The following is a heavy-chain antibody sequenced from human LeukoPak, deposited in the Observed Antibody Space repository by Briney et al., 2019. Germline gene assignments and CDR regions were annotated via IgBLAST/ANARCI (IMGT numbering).Heavy chain of an antibody. CDR3: AELGINMIGGV. Sequence: GGSLRLSCPASGFTFSSYKMNWVRQAPGKGRDGVSYIRSIWSTIYYADSVKGRFNISRENAKNSLYLPMNSLRDEDTAVYYCAELGINMIGGVWGKGTTVTISS. V-gene: IGHV3-48*03. CDR2: IRSIWSTI. D-gene: IGHD3-10*02. CDR1: GFTFSSYK. J-gene: IGHJ6*04.